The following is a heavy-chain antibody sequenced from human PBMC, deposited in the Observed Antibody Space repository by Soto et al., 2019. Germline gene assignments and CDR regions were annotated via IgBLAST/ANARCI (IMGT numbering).Heavy chain of an antibody. D-gene: IGHD1-26*01. Sequence: QVQLVESGGGVVQPGRSLRLSCAASRFTFSNYGMHWVRQAPGKGLEWVAVISYDGSNEYYADSVKGRFTISRDNSKNTLYLQMNSLRAEDTAVYYCAKEIRRGGGSYSFDYWGQGTLVTVSS. CDR2: ISYDGSNE. J-gene: IGHJ4*02. CDR3: AKEIRRGGGSYSFDY. CDR1: RFTFSNYG. V-gene: IGHV3-30*18.